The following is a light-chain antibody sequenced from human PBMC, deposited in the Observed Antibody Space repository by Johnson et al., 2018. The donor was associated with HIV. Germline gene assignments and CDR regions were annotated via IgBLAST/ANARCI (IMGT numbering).Light chain of an antibody. J-gene: IGLJ1*01. CDR3: GTWDSSLSGYV. V-gene: IGLV1-51*02. CDR1: ISNIESYF. CDR2: EDN. Sequence: QSALTQPPSVSAAPGQRVNISCSGNISNIESYFVSWYQQLPGAAPTLLIYEDNKRPSGIPDRFSGSKSDTSATLGITGLQTGDEADYYCGTWDSSLSGYVFGTGTKVTVL.